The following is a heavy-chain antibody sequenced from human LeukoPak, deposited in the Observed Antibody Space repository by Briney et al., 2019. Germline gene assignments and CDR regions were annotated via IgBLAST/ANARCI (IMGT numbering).Heavy chain of an antibody. Sequence: PGGSLRLSCAASGFTLTSHYMDWVRQAPGKGLEWVSSISSGGTYIYYSDSLKGRFSISRDSAKNSVYLQMNSLRVEDTGVYYCARGGSSGYYENFDYWGQGTLVIVSS. D-gene: IGHD3-22*01. V-gene: IGHV3-21*01. CDR3: ARGGSSGYYENFDY. J-gene: IGHJ4*02. CDR2: ISSGGTYI. CDR1: GFTLTSHY.